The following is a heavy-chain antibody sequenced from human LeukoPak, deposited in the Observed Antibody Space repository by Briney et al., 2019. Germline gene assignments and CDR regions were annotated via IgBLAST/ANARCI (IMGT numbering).Heavy chain of an antibody. J-gene: IGHJ4*02. V-gene: IGHV3-30*02. CDR2: IRYDGSDK. CDR3: VKTGSGWYGDY. D-gene: IGHD6-13*01. CDR1: ESSFSSYA. Sequence: PGGSLRLSCAASESSFSSYAMYWVRQAPGKGLEWVALIRYDGSDKYYVDSVRGRFTISRDNSKNMLYLQMNSLRAEDTAVYYCVKTGSGWYGDYWGQGARVTVSS.